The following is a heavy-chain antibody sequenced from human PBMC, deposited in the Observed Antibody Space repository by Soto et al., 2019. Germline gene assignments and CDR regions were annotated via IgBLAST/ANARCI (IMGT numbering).Heavy chain of an antibody. CDR2: IYYSGST. J-gene: IGHJ4*02. D-gene: IGHD5-12*01. V-gene: IGHV4-39*01. Sequence: QLQLQESGPGLVKPSETLSLTCTVSGGSISSSSYYWGWIRQPPGKGLEWIGSIYYSGSTYYNPSLKSRVTISVDPSKNQCSLKRSSVTAADTAVYYCARTARGSSGKSPHFDYWGQGSLVTVSS. CDR1: GGSISSSSYY. CDR3: ARTARGSSGKSPHFDY.